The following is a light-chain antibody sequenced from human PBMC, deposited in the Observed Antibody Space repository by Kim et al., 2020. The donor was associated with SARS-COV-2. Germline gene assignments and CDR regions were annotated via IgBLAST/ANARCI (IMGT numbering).Light chain of an antibody. CDR2: GAS. J-gene: IGKJ5*01. CDR3: QQYNNYPIT. Sequence: DIQMTQSPSSLSASVGDRVTITCRASQGISTSLAWYQLKPDKAPKSQIYGASILQSGVPSRFSGSGSGTDFTLTISSLQPEDFAIYYCQQYNNYPITFGQRTRLEIK. V-gene: IGKV1D-16*01. CDR1: QGISTS.